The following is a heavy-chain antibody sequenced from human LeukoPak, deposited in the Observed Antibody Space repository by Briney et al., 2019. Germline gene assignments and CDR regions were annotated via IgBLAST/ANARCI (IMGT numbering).Heavy chain of an antibody. CDR1: GGSISSYY. Sequence: SETLSLTCTVSGGSISSYYWSWIRQPPGKGLEWIGYIYYSGSTNYNPSLKSRVTISVDTSKNQFSLKLSSVTAADTAVYYCARVGYRDLLDYWGQGTLVTVSS. J-gene: IGHJ4*02. CDR2: IYYSGST. V-gene: IGHV4-59*01. CDR3: ARVGYRDLLDY. D-gene: IGHD5-24*01.